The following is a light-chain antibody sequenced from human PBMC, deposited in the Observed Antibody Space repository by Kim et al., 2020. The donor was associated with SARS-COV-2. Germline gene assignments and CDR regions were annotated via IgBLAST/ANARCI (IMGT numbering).Light chain of an antibody. CDR3: QQRSNWPT. V-gene: IGKV3-11*01. CDR2: DAS. CDR1: QSVSSY. Sequence: SWAPGEEATLSCRTSQSVSSYLAWYQQKPGQAPRLLIYDASNRATGIPARFSGSGSGTDFTLTISSLEPEDFAVYYCQQRSNWPTFGQGTRLEIK. J-gene: IGKJ5*01.